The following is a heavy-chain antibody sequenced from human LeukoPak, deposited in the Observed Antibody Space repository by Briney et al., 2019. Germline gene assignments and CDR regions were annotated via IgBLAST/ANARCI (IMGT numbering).Heavy chain of an antibody. J-gene: IGHJ4*02. D-gene: IGHD3-3*01. CDR1: GFTFSNYD. V-gene: IGHV3-30*03. Sequence: PGGSLRLSCAASGFTFSNYDMHWVRQAPGKGLEWVAVISYDGSNKYYADSVKGRFTISRDNSKNTLYLQMNSLRAEDTAMYYRAANFGIITSDYRGQGTLVT. CDR3: AANFGIITSDY. CDR2: ISYDGSNK.